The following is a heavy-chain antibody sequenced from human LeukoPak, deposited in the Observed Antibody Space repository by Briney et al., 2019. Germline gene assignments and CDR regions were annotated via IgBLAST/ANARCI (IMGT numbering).Heavy chain of an antibody. D-gene: IGHD3-9*01. V-gene: IGHV1-2*02. J-gene: IGHJ5*02. CDR3: ARGYHDTLTGYLDWFDP. Sequence: ASVKVSCKASGYTFTGYYMHWVRQAPGQGLEWMAWMNPNSGDTNYAQKFQGRVTLTRDTSISTAYMELSSLKSDDTAMYYCARGYHDTLTGYLDWFDPWGQGTLVTVSS. CDR2: MNPNSGDT. CDR1: GYTFTGYY.